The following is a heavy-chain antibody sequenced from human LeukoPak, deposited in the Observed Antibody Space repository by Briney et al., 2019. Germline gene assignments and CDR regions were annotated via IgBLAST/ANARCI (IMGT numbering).Heavy chain of an antibody. D-gene: IGHD6-13*01. CDR1: GFTFDAYA. V-gene: IGHV3-9*01. J-gene: IGHJ4*02. CDR3: AKDMSGSSWYYFDT. Sequence: GGSLRLSCTAFGFTFDAYAMHWVRQVPGKGLEWVSGISFNSGHIGCADSVKGRFTIFRDNAKTSVYLQMSSLTAEDTALYYCAKDMSGSSWYYFDTWGQGTLVTVSS. CDR2: ISFNSGHI.